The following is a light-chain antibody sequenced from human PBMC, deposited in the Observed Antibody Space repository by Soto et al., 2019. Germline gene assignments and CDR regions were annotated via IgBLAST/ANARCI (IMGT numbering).Light chain of an antibody. Sequence: EIVLTQSPGTLSLSLGERATLSCRASQSVSSTYLAWYQQKPGQAPRLLIYGASSRATGIPDRFSGSGSGKDFALAISRLEPGDFAVYYCQQFHNSPRTFGQGTKLEIK. CDR1: QSVSSTY. CDR2: GAS. J-gene: IGKJ1*01. CDR3: QQFHNSPRT. V-gene: IGKV3-20*01.